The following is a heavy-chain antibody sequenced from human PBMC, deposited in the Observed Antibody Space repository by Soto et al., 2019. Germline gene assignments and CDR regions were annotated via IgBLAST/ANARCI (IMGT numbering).Heavy chain of an antibody. Sequence: GASVKVSCKASGYTFTSYDINWVRQATGQGLEWMGWMNPNSGNTGYAQKFQGRVTMTRNTYISTAYMELSSLRSEDTAVYYCARGCRAAAGTTYYYYMDFWGKGTTVTVSS. V-gene: IGHV1-8*01. D-gene: IGHD6-13*01. J-gene: IGHJ6*03. CDR1: GYTFTSYD. CDR2: MNPNSGNT. CDR3: ARGCRAAAGTTYYYYMDF.